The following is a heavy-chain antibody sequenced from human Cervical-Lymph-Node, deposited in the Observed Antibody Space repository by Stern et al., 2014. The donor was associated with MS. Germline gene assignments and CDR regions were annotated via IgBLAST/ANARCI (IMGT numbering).Heavy chain of an antibody. CDR3: ATGSGGSRGWFDP. CDR2: ISSSDNTI. D-gene: IGHD2-15*01. J-gene: IGHJ5*02. V-gene: IGHV3-11*01. Sequence: VQLVESGGGLVKPGGSLRLSCAASGFTFSDYYMSWIRQAPGKGLEWLSYISSSDNTIYYADSVKGRFTISRDNAKNLLYLQMNNLRAEDTAVYYCATGSGGSRGWFDPWGQGTLVTVSS. CDR1: GFTFSDYY.